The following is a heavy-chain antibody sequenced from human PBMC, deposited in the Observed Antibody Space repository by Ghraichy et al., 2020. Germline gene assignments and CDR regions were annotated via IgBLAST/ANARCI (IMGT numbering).Heavy chain of an antibody. J-gene: IGHJ4*02. V-gene: IGHV3-21*01. CDR2: ISSSSSYI. CDR3: ANTGYCTGGVCY. D-gene: IGHD2-8*02. Sequence: GESLNISCAASGFTFSSYSMNWVRQAPGKGLEWVSSISSSSSYIYYADSVKGRFTISRDNAKNSLYLQMNSLRAEDTAVYYCANTGYCTGGVCYWGQGTLVTVSS. CDR1: GFTFSSYS.